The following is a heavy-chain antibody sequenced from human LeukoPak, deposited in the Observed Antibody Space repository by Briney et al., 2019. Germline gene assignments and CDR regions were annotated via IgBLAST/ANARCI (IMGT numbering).Heavy chain of an antibody. D-gene: IGHD2-15*01. Sequence: GASVKVSCKASGGTFSSYAISWVRQAPGQGLEWMGRIIPILGIANYAQKFQGRVTITADKSTSTAYMELSSLRSEDTAVYYCARDEWGSGYELKVVVAATTFDYWGQGTWSPSPQ. CDR3: ARDEWGSGYELKVVVAATTFDY. J-gene: IGHJ4*02. CDR2: IIPILGIA. V-gene: IGHV1-69*04. CDR1: GGTFSSYA.